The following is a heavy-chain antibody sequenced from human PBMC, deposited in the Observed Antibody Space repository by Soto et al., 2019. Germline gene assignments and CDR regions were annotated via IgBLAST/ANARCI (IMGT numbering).Heavy chain of an antibody. D-gene: IGHD4-17*01. Sequence: PGGSLRLSCTASGFTFGDYAMSWVRQAPGKGLEWVGFIRSKAYGGITEYAASVKGRFTISRDDSKSIAYLQMNSLKTEDTAVYYCTRIHGYSYFDYWGQGTLVTVSS. J-gene: IGHJ4*02. CDR3: TRIHGYSYFDY. CDR2: IRSKAYGGIT. CDR1: GFTFGDYA. V-gene: IGHV3-49*04.